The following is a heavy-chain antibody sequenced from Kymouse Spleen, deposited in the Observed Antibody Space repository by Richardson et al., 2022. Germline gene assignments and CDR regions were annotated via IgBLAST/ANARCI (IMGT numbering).Heavy chain of an antibody. V-gene: IGHV3-48*02. D-gene: IGHD6-6*01. CDR1: GFTFSSYS. CDR3: ARAPYSSSSGWFDP. J-gene: IGHJ5*02. CDR2: ISSSSSTI. Sequence: EVQLVESGGGLVQPGGSLRLSCAASGFTFSSYSMNWVRQAPGKGLEWVSYISSSSSTIYYADSVKGRFTISRDNAKNSLYLQMNSLRDEDTAVYYCARAPYSSSSGWFDPWGQGTLVTVSS.